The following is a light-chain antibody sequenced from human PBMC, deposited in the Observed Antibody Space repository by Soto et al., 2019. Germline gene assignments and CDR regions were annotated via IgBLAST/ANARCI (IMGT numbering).Light chain of an antibody. J-gene: IGKJ1*01. CDR3: QQYHSYPWT. CDR1: QSISFG. Sequence: DIQMTQSPSTRSASVGDRVTITCRASQSISFGVAWYQQKPGKAPNLLISDASSLEDGVPSRFSGSGFGTDFTLTITSLQPDDFATYYCQQYHSYPWTFGQGTKVDIK. CDR2: DAS. V-gene: IGKV1-5*01.